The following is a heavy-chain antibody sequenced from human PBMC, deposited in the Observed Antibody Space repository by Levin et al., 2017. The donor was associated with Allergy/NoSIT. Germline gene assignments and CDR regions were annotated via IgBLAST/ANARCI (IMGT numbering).Heavy chain of an antibody. Sequence: PSETLSLTCAVYGGSFSGYYWSWIRQPPGKGLEWIGEINHSGSTNYNPSLKSRVTISVDTSKNQFSLKLSSVTAADTAVYYCARGPVQEKHFPFDYWGQGTLVTVSS. J-gene: IGHJ4*02. D-gene: IGHD2/OR15-2a*01. CDR3: ARGPVQEKHFPFDY. CDR2: INHSGST. CDR1: GGSFSGYY. V-gene: IGHV4-34*01.